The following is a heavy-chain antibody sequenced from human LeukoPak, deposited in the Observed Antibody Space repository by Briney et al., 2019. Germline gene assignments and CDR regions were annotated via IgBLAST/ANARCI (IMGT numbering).Heavy chain of an antibody. Sequence: PGGSLRLSCAASGFTFSSYAMSWVRQAPGKGLEWVSAISGSGGSTYYADSVKGRFTISRDNSKNTLYLQMDSLRAEDTAVYYCAKDARIVGAQGYFDYWGQGTLVTVSS. J-gene: IGHJ4*02. CDR2: ISGSGGST. CDR1: GFTFSSYA. V-gene: IGHV3-23*01. CDR3: AKDARIVGAQGYFDY. D-gene: IGHD1-26*01.